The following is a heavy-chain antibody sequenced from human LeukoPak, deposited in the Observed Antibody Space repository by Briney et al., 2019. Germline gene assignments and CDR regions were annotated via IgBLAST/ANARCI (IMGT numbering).Heavy chain of an antibody. CDR2: INPNSGGT. CDR3: ARSYCTNGVCYRRFDY. J-gene: IGHJ4*02. Sequence: ASVKVSCKASGYTFTGYYMHWVRQAPGQGLEWMGWINPNSGGTNYAQKFQGRATMTRDTSISTAYMELSRLRSDDTAVYYCARSYCTNGVCYRRFDYWGQGTLVTVSS. V-gene: IGHV1-2*02. D-gene: IGHD2-8*01. CDR1: GYTFTGYY.